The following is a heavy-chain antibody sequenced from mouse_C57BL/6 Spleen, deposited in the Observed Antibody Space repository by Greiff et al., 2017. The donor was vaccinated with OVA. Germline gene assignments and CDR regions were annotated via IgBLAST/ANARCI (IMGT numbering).Heavy chain of an antibody. V-gene: IGHV1-61*01. J-gene: IGHJ4*01. CDR1: GYTFTSYW. D-gene: IGHD2-4*01. Sequence: QVQLQQPGAELVRPGSSVKLSCKASGYTFTSYWMAWVKQRPGQGLAWIGNIYPSDSETHYNQKFKDKATLTVDKSSSTAYMQLSSLTSEDSAVYYCERRDYDGMDYWGQGTSVTVSS. CDR3: ERRDYDGMDY. CDR2: IYPSDSET.